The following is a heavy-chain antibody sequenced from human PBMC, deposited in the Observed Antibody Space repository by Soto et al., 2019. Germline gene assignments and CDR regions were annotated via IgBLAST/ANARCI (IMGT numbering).Heavy chain of an antibody. CDR2: TYYRSKLNN. Sequence: SQTLSLTFAISGDSVSSNSSAWNCISQSPSIGLEWLGTTYYRSKLNNDYAVSVKSRISINPDTSKNQFSLQLNSVTPEDTAVYSCARDSYYDFWSGYLTHDSFDIWGQGTMVTVSS. J-gene: IGHJ3*02. CDR1: GDSVSSNSSA. V-gene: IGHV6-1*01. CDR3: ARDSYYDFWSGYLTHDSFDI. D-gene: IGHD3-3*01.